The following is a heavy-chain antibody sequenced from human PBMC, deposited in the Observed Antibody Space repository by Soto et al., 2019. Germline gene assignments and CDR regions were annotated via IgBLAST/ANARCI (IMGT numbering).Heavy chain of an antibody. CDR2: ISAYNGNT. Sequence: QVPLVQSGAEVKKPGASVKVSCKASGYTFTSYGISWVRQAPGQGLEWMGWISAYNGNTNYAQKLQGRVTMTTDTSTSTAYMELRSLRSDDTAVYYCARDPSYYYGSGSLSPIDYWGQGTLVTVSS. CDR1: GYTFTSYG. V-gene: IGHV1-18*04. CDR3: ARDPSYYYGSGSLSPIDY. D-gene: IGHD3-10*01. J-gene: IGHJ4*02.